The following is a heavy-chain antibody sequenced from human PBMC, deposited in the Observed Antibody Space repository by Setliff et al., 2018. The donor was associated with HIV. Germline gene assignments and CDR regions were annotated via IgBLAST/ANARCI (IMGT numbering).Heavy chain of an antibody. V-gene: IGHV1-2*04. Sequence: ASVKVSCKASGYTFTGYYMHWVRQAPGQGLEWMGWINPNSGDTNYAQKFQGWVTMTRDTSISTAYMELSRLRSDDTAVYYCAREGRMTKRFYYWGQGTLVTVSS. CDR1: GYTFTGYY. CDR3: AREGRMTKRFYY. D-gene: IGHD3-10*01. CDR2: INPNSGDT. J-gene: IGHJ4*02.